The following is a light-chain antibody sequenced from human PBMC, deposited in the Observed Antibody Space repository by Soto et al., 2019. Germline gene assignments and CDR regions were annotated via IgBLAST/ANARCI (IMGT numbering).Light chain of an antibody. CDR1: QSVSSSY. Sequence: EIVMTQSPVTLSVSPGERATLSCRASQSVSSSYLAWYQQKPGQAPRLLIYGASSRATGIPDRFSGSGSGTDFTLTISRLEPEDFAVYYCQQYAGSRTFGQGTKVEIK. V-gene: IGKV3-20*01. CDR2: GAS. CDR3: QQYAGSRT. J-gene: IGKJ1*01.